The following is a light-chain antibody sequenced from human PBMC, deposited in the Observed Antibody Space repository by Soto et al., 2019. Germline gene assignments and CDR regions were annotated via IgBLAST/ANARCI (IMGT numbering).Light chain of an antibody. V-gene: IGKV3-20*01. CDR2: GAS. Sequence: EIVLTQSPGTLSLSPGERATLSCRASQSVGSNNLVWYQQKPGQAPRLLIYGASYRAAGIPDRFSGSGSGTDFTLTISRLEPEDSATYYCLQHKSYPITFGQGTRLEI. J-gene: IGKJ5*01. CDR3: LQHKSYPIT. CDR1: QSVGSNN.